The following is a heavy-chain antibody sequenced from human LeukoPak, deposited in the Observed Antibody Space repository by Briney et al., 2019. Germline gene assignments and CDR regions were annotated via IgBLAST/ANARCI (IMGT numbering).Heavy chain of an antibody. V-gene: IGHV4-59*01. J-gene: IGHJ4*02. CDR2: IYYSANT. D-gene: IGHD6-13*01. CDR3: ARFRYSSSFIDY. CDR1: GGSISSYY. Sequence: SETLSLTCTVSGGSISSYYWSLSRQPPGKGLEWVGYIYYSANTNYNPSLKSRVTISVDTSKNQFSLKLSSMTAADTAVYYCARFRYSSSFIDYWGQGTLVTVSS.